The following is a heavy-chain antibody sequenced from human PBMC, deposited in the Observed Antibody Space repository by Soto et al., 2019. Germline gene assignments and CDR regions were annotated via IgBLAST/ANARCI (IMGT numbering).Heavy chain of an antibody. Sequence: QVQLQESGPGLVKPSGTLSLTSAVSGGSISRSNWWSWVRQPPGKGLEWIGEIYHSGSTNYNPSIKSRATASVDKSKNQFTRTLSSVTAADTAVYYWAGAPFANYRHDDAFDLWGQGTMVTVSS. CDR1: GGSISRSNW. V-gene: IGHV4-4*02. D-gene: IGHD1-7*01. CDR3: AGAPFANYRHDDAFDL. J-gene: IGHJ3*01. CDR2: IYHSGST.